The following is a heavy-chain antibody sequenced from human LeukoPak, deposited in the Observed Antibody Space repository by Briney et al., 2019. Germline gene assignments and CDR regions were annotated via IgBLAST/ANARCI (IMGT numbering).Heavy chain of an antibody. V-gene: IGHV1-18*01. CDR3: ARVRYSSGWYDFYYYMDV. J-gene: IGHJ6*03. CDR2: INGYKGNT. CDR1: GYTYSSYG. D-gene: IGHD6-19*01. Sequence: GASVKVSCKASGYTYSSYGISWVRQAPGQGLEWMGWINGYKGNTNYAQKLRGRVTMTTDTSTSTAYMELSRLRSDDTAVYYCARVRYSSGWYDFYYYMDVWGKGTTVTVSS.